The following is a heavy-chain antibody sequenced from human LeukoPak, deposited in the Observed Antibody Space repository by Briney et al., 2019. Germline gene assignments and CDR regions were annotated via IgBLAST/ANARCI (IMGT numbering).Heavy chain of an antibody. J-gene: IGHJ5*02. CDR1: GFTFSSYW. D-gene: IGHD2/OR15-2a*01. V-gene: IGHV3-7*01. CDR3: ARVVIVRGWFDP. Sequence: GGSLRLSCAASGFTFSSYWTSWVRQAPGKGLEWVANIKQDGKSGSDKYYVDSVKGRFTISRDNAKNSLYLQMNSLRAEDTAVYYCARVVIVRGWFDPWGQGTLVTVSS. CDR2: IKQDGKSGSDK.